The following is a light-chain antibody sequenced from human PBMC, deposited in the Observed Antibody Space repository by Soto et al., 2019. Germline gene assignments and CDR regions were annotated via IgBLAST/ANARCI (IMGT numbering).Light chain of an antibody. V-gene: IGLV1-40*01. J-gene: IGLJ2*01. CDR1: SSNIGAGYD. CDR2: GNS. Sequence: QPVLTQPPSVSGAPGQRVTISCTGSSSNIGAGYDVHWYQQLPGTAPKLLIYGNSNRPSGVPDRISGTKSGTSASLAISGLQSEDEADYYCAAWDDSLNGVVFGGGTQLTVL. CDR3: AAWDDSLNGVV.